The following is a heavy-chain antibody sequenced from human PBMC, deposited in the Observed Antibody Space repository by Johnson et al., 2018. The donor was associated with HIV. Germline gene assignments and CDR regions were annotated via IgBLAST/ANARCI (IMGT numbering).Heavy chain of an antibody. CDR3: TTGLYWNDAFDI. CDR2: VKSKTDGGTT. J-gene: IGHJ3*02. D-gene: IGHD1-1*01. CDR1: GFTFSDAW. V-gene: IGHV3-15*01. Sequence: VQLVESGGGLVQPGGSLRLSCAASGFTFSDAWMNWVRQAPGKGLEWVGRVKSKTDGGTTDYAAPVKGRFTISRDASKTTLYLQMSSLKTEDTAVYYCTTGLYWNDAFDIWGQGTMVTVSS.